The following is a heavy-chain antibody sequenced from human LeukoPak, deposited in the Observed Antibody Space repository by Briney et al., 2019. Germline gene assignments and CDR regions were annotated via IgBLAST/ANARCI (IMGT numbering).Heavy chain of an antibody. CDR3: AGGAYYYED. CDR2: ISSSSSTI. CDR1: GFTFSSHS. D-gene: IGHD3-22*01. V-gene: IGHV3-48*01. Sequence: PGGSLRLSCAASGFTFSSHSMNWDRQAPGKGLEWVSYISSSSSTIYYADSVKGRFTISRDNAKNSLYLQMNSLRAEDTAVYYCAGGAYYYEDWGQGTLVTVSS. J-gene: IGHJ4*02.